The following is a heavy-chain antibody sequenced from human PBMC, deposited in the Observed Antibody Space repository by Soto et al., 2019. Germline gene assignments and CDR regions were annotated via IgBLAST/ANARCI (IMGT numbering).Heavy chain of an antibody. Sequence: GGSLRLSCAASGFTFSGSAMHWVRQASGKGLEWVGRIRSKANSYATAYAASVKGRFTISRDDSKNTAYLQMNSLRAEDTAVYYCARDYDSSGYPRSYFDYWRQGTLVTVSS. CDR2: IRSKANSYAT. CDR3: ARDYDSSGYPRSYFDY. J-gene: IGHJ4*02. CDR1: GFTFSGSA. D-gene: IGHD3-22*01. V-gene: IGHV3-73*01.